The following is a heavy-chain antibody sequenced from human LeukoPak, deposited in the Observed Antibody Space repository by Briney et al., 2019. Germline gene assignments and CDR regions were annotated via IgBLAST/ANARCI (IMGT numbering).Heavy chain of an antibody. CDR2: INPDETRT. V-gene: IGHV3-74*01. D-gene: IGHD1-26*01. CDR1: GFTFSTYW. Sequence: GGSLRLSCAASGFTFSTYWMHWVRQVPGKGLVWVSRINPDETRTNYADSVRGRLTISRDNSKNTLYLQMNSLRAEDTAVYSCAKDSGTYYKAFDYWGQGTLSPSPQ. CDR3: AKDSGTYYKAFDY. J-gene: IGHJ4*02.